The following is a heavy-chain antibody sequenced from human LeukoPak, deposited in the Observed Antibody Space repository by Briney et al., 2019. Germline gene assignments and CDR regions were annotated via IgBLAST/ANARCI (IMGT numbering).Heavy chain of an antibody. CDR2: IYYSGST. CDR1: GGSISSSSYY. V-gene: IGHV4-39*07. D-gene: IGHD3-3*01. J-gene: IGHJ5*02. CDR3: AREYYDFWSGSSFNWFDP. Sequence: SETLSLTCTVSGGSISSSSYYWGWIRQPPGKGLEWIGSIYYSGSTYYNPSLKSRVTISVDTSKNQFSLKLSSVTAADTAVYYCAREYYDFWSGSSFNWFDPWGQGTLVTVSS.